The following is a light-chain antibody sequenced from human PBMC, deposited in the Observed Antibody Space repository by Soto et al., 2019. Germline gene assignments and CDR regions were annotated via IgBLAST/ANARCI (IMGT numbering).Light chain of an antibody. J-gene: IGKJ2*01. CDR3: QQYGSSPYT. CDR2: GAS. V-gene: IGKV3-20*01. CDR1: QSVSSSY. Sequence: EIVLTQSPGTLSLSPGERATLSCRASQSVSSSYLAWYQQKPGQAPRLLIYGASSRATGIPDRFRGSGSGNDFPLNISRLEPEDFAGEYCQQYGSSPYTFGQGTKLEIK.